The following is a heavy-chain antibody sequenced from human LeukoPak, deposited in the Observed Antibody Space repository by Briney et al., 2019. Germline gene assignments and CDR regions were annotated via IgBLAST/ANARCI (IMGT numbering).Heavy chain of an antibody. D-gene: IGHD6-19*01. V-gene: IGHV3-11*01. CDR3: AREVMGVAVPGTIDY. CDR1: GFTFRDYY. Sequence: GGSLRLSCAASGFTFRDYYMSWIRQAPGKGLEWVSYISSSGSIYYADSVKGRFTIPRDNAKTSLYLQMNSLRADDTAVYYCAREVMGVAVPGTIDYWGQGTLVTVSS. J-gene: IGHJ4*02. CDR2: ISSSGSI.